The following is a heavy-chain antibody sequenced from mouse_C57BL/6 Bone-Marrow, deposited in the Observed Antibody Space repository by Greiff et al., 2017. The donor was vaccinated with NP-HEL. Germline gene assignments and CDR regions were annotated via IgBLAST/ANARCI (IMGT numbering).Heavy chain of an antibody. D-gene: IGHD1-1*01. CDR1: GFNIKNTY. Sequence: VQLQQSVAELVRPGASVKLSCTASGFNIKNTYMHWVKQRPEQGLEWIGRIDPANGNTKYAPKFQGKATITEDTSSNTAYLQLSNLTSEDTAIDYCARVYCGSSGPWFAYWGQGTLVTVSA. CDR3: ARVYCGSSGPWFAY. CDR2: IDPANGNT. V-gene: IGHV14-3*01. J-gene: IGHJ3*01.